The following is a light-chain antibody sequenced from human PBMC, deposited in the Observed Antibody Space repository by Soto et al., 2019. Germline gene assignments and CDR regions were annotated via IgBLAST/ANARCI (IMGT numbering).Light chain of an antibody. CDR1: QSISTW. V-gene: IGKV1-5*01. CDR3: QQYGSSPPRT. Sequence: DIQMTQSPSTLSTSVGDRVTITCRASQSISTWLAWYQQKPGKAPNLLIFEASTLENGVSSRFSGSGSGTDFTLTISRLEPEDFAVYYCQQYGSSPPRTFGQGTKVEIK. J-gene: IGKJ1*01. CDR2: EAS.